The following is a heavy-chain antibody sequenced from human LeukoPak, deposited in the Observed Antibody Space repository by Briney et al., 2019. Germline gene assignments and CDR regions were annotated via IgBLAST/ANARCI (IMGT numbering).Heavy chain of an antibody. CDR1: GGSISSSNW. CDR3: ARISSGYWGAFDI. CDR2: IYHSGST. Sequence: SGTLSLTCAVSGGSISSSNWWSWVRQPPGKGLEWIGEIYHSGSTNYNPSLKSRVTISVDTSKNQFSLKLSSVTAADTAVYYCARISSGYWGAFDIWGQGTMVTVSS. V-gene: IGHV4-4*02. J-gene: IGHJ3*02. D-gene: IGHD3-22*01.